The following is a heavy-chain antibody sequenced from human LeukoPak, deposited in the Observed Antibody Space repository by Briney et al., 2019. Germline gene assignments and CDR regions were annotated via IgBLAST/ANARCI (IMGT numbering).Heavy chain of an antibody. CDR2: IKPDGSEK. D-gene: IGHD1-26*01. CDR1: GFTFSNYW. J-gene: IGHJ4*02. V-gene: IGHV3-7*01. Sequence: GGSLRLSCAASGFTFSNYWMSWVRQAPEKGLEWAANIKPDGSEKYYVDSVKGRFTISRDNAKNSLYLQMNSLRAEDTAVYYCASSRTWAFDYWGQGSLVTVSS. CDR3: ASSRTWAFDY.